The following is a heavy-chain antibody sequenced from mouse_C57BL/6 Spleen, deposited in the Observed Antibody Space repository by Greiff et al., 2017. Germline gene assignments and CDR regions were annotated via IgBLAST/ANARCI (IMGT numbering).Heavy chain of an antibody. Sequence: VKLMESGPGLVAPSQSLSITCTVSGFSLTSYGVSWVRQPPGKGLEWLGGIRGDGSTTYHSALMSRLSISKDNSKSQVFLKLNRLQTEDTATYYCAKGIINTWYFDDWGTGTTVTVSS. V-gene: IGHV2-3*01. CDR3: AKGIINTWYFDD. CDR1: GFSLTSYG. D-gene: IGHD1-1*01. J-gene: IGHJ1*03. CDR2: IRGDGST.